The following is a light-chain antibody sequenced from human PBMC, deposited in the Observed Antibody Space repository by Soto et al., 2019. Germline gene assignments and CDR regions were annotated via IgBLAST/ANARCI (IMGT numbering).Light chain of an antibody. CDR1: QSVRSRF. CDR2: GAS. J-gene: IGKJ1*01. Sequence: EIVLTQSPGTLSLSPGERATLSCRASQSVRSRFLAWHQQKPGQAPRLLIYGASSRATGIPDRFSGSGSGTDFTLTISRLEPEDFAVYYCHQYGSSPSTFGQGTKVDIK. CDR3: HQYGSSPST. V-gene: IGKV3-20*01.